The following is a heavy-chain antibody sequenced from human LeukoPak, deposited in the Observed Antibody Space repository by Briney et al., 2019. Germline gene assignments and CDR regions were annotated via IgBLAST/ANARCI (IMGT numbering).Heavy chain of an antibody. D-gene: IGHD2-2*02. Sequence: ASVKVSCKVSGYTLTELSMHWVRQVPGKGLEWMGGFDPEDGETIYAQKFQGRVTMTEDTSTDTAYMELSSLRSEDTAVYYCATRGYCSSTSCYKYGMDVWGQGTTVTVSS. CDR1: GYTLTELS. CDR3: ATRGYCSSTSCYKYGMDV. V-gene: IGHV1-24*01. J-gene: IGHJ6*02. CDR2: FDPEDGET.